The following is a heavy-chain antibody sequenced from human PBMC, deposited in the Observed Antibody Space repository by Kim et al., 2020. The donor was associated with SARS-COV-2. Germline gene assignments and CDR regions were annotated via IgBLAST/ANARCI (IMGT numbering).Heavy chain of an antibody. J-gene: IGHJ4*02. D-gene: IGHD4-17*01. CDR3: ARHPAYDDTGDY. Sequence: IYYADSVEGQFTISRDNAKNSLYLQMISLRAEDTAVYYCARHPAYDDTGDYWGQGTLVTGSS. V-gene: IGHV3-21*01. CDR2: I.